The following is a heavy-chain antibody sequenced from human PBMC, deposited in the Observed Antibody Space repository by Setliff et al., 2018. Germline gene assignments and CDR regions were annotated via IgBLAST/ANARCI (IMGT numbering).Heavy chain of an antibody. CDR3: ARGRPTYYDSFTFYRRLDY. D-gene: IGHD3-22*01. CDR1: GFTFSSHW. J-gene: IGHJ4*02. Sequence: PGGSLRLSCGASGFTFSSHWMTWVRQAPGKGLEWVANIKEDGGEKYYADSVKGRFSVSRDNSRNTVFLQMTGLRAEDTAVYFCARGRPTYYDSFTFYRRLDYWGRGTLVTVSS. CDR2: IKEDGGEK. V-gene: IGHV3-7*01.